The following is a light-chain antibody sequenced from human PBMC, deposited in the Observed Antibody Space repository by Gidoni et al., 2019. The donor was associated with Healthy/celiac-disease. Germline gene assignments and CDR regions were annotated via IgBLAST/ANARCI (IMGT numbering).Light chain of an antibody. V-gene: IGKV3-15*01. Sequence: EIVMTQSPATLAVSPGERATLSCRASQSVSSNLAWYQQKPGQAPRLLIYGASTRATGIPARFSGSGSGTEFTLTISSLQSEDFAVYYCPQYHPWPPLTFGQGTRLEIK. J-gene: IGKJ5*01. CDR2: GAS. CDR3: PQYHPWPPLT. CDR1: QSVSSN.